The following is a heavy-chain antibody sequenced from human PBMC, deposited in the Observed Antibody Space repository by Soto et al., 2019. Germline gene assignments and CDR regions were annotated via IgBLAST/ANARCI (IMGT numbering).Heavy chain of an antibody. J-gene: IGHJ6*02. V-gene: IGHV4-59*01. CDR3: ARDRWYSSSSSYYYYGMDV. CDR1: GGSISSYY. Sequence: QVQLQESGPGLVKPSETLSLTCTVSGGSISSYYWSWIRQPPGKGLEWIGHIYYSGSTNYNPSLKSRVTISVDTSKNQFSLKLSSVTAADTAVYYCARDRWYSSSSSYYYYGMDVWGQGTTVTVSS. CDR2: IYYSGST. D-gene: IGHD6-6*01.